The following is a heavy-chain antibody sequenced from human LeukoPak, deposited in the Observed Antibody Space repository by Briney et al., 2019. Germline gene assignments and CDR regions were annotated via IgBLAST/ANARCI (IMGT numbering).Heavy chain of an antibody. J-gene: IGHJ6*04. CDR3: ATSDGPGPVVIPMRMVGDV. CDR1: GFTFSSYG. V-gene: IGHV3-30*03. D-gene: IGHD2-2*02. CDR2: ISYDGSNK. Sequence: HSGGSLRLSRAASGFTFSSYGMHWVRQAPGKGLEWVAVISYDGSNKYYADSVKGRFTISRGNSKNTLYLQMNSLRADDTAVYYCATSDGPGPVVIPMRMVGDVWGKGTTVTVSS.